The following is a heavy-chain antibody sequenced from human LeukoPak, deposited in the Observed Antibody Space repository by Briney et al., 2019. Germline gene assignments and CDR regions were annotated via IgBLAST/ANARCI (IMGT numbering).Heavy chain of an antibody. CDR2: IIPIFGTA. J-gene: IGHJ4*02. V-gene: IGHV1-69*13. CDR3: ARDRATIFGVGVLDY. D-gene: IGHD3-3*01. Sequence: ASVKVSCKASGGTFSSYAISWVRQAPGQGLEWMGGIIPIFGTANYAQKFQGRVTITADESTSTAYMELSSLRSEDTAEYYCARDRATIFGVGVLDYWGQGTLVTVSS. CDR1: GGTFSSYA.